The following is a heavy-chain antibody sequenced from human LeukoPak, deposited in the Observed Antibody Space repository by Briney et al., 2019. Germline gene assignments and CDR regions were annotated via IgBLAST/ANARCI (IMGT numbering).Heavy chain of an antibody. J-gene: IGHJ4*02. D-gene: IGHD3-9*01. Sequence: PSETLSLTCTVSGGSISSSGYYWSWLRQHPGKGLEWIGYIYYSGSTYYNPSLKSRVTISVDTSKNQFSLKLTSVTAADTAVYYCARDRSGYYSFDCWGQGTLVTVSS. CDR2: IYYSGST. CDR1: GGSISSSGYY. V-gene: IGHV4-31*03. CDR3: ARDRSGYYSFDC.